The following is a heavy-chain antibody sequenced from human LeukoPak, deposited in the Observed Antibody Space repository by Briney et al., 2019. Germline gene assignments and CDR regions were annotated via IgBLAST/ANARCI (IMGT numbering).Heavy chain of an antibody. V-gene: IGHV7-4-1*02. CDR1: GYTFSSYT. Sequence: ASVKVSCKTSGYTFSSYTINWVRQAPGQGLEWMGWININTGNPTYAQGFTGRYVFSLETSVSTAYLQISGLTADDTAVYFCGRDPRLGIRGYTYGYIDYWGQGTLVTVSS. CDR2: ININTGNP. D-gene: IGHD5-18*01. CDR3: GRDPRLGIRGYTYGYIDY. J-gene: IGHJ4*02.